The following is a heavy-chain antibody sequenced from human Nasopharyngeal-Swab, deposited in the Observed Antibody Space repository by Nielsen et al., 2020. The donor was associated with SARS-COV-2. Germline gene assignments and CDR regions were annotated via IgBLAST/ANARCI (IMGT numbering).Heavy chain of an antibody. V-gene: IGHV4-39*07. CDR3: ARGHPPGRTYYDFWSGLHY. Sequence: GSLRLSCTVSGGSISSSSYYWGWIRQPPGKGLEWIGSIYYSGSTYYNPSLKSRVTISVDTSKNQFSLKLSSVTAADTAVYYCARGHPPGRTYYDFWSGLHYWGQGTLVTVSS. CDR2: IYYSGST. CDR1: GGSISSSSYY. D-gene: IGHD3-3*01. J-gene: IGHJ4*02.